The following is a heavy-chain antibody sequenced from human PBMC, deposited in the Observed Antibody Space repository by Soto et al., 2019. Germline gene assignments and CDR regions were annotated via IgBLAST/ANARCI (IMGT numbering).Heavy chain of an antibody. D-gene: IGHD3-16*02. CDR1: GGSISSSSYY. Sequence: ETLSLTCTVSGGSISSSSYYWGWIRQPPGKGLEWIGSIYYSGSTYYNPSLKSRVTISVDTSKNQFSLKLSSVTAADTAVYYCARQEYDYVWGSYRYTLDYWGQGTLVTVSS. V-gene: IGHV4-39*01. J-gene: IGHJ4*02. CDR2: IYYSGST. CDR3: ARQEYDYVWGSYRYTLDY.